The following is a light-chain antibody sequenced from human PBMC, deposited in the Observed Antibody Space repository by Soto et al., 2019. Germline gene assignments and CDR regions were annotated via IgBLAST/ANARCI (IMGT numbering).Light chain of an antibody. CDR3: QQRSNWPPT. CDR2: DAS. Sequence: EIVLTQSPATLSLSPGETATLACRASQRVSGYIGWYQQKPGQAPRVLIYDASNRATGIPARFSGSGSGTDFTLTISSLEPEDFAVYYCQQRSNWPPTFGQGTKVDIK. J-gene: IGKJ1*01. CDR1: QRVSGY. V-gene: IGKV3-11*01.